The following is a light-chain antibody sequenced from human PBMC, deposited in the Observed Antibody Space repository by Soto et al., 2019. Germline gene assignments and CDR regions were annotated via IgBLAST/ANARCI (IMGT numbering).Light chain of an antibody. J-gene: IGKJ1*01. CDR1: QSVSSSY. V-gene: IGKV3-20*01. CDR2: AAS. CDR3: QQYCSPPRT. Sequence: EIVLTQSPGTLSLSPGEKATLSCRASQSVSSSYLAWYQQKPGQAPMLLIYAASSSATGIPDRFSGSGAGTAFTLTISSLEPEDFSVYYWQQYCSPPRTFGQGTKVEIK.